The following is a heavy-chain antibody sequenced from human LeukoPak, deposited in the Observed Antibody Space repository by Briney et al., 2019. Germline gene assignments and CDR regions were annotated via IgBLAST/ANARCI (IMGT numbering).Heavy chain of an antibody. D-gene: IGHD3-22*01. Sequence: GASVKVSCKASGYTFTAHYMHWVRQAPGQGLEWMGRINPSSGDTEYGQRFQGRVTLTRDTSISTAYMELSRLRSDDTAVYYCARVYDSSGYYYDRYAFDIWGQGTMVTVSS. CDR2: INPSSGDT. CDR3: ARVYDSSGYYYDRYAFDI. CDR1: GYTFTAHY. V-gene: IGHV1-2*06. J-gene: IGHJ3*02.